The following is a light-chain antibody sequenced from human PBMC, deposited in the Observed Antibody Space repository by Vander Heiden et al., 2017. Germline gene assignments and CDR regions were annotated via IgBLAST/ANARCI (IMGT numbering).Light chain of an antibody. CDR2: GAS. CDR3: LQYNDYPRT. Sequence: DIQMTKSPSSLSASVGDRVTITCRASQGIRNDLNWYQHKPGKAPKHLIYGASTVQSGVPSRFSGSGSGTEFTLTISSLQPEDFATYYCLQYNDYPRTFGQGTKVEIK. V-gene: IGKV1-17*01. J-gene: IGKJ1*01. CDR1: QGIRND.